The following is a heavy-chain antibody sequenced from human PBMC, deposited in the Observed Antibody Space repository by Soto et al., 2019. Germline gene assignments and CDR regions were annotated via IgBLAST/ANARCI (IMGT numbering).Heavy chain of an antibody. CDR3: AGAGAYYYDSSGYRKNWFDP. V-gene: IGHV1-69*06. CDR2: IIPIFGTA. D-gene: IGHD3-22*01. Sequence: SVKVSCKASGGTFSSYAISWVRQAPGQGLEWMGGIIPIFGTANYAQKFQGRVTITADKSTSTAYMELSSLRSEDTAVYYCAGAGAYYYDSSGYRKNWFDPWGQGTLVTVSS. CDR1: GGTFSSYA. J-gene: IGHJ5*02.